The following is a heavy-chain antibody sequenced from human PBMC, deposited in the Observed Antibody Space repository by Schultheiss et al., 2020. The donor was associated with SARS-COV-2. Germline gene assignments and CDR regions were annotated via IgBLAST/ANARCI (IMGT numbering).Heavy chain of an antibody. CDR2: ISASRSHT. D-gene: IGHD5-12*01. Sequence: GGSLRLSCAASGFTFSGSAMHWVRQAPGKGLEWVSYISASRSHTNYADSVKGRFTISRDNAKNSLYLQMNSLRAEDTAVYYCARVSWLRDYYGMDVWGQGTTVTVSS. CDR3: ARVSWLRDYYGMDV. V-gene: IGHV3-11*05. CDR1: GFTFSGSA. J-gene: IGHJ6*02.